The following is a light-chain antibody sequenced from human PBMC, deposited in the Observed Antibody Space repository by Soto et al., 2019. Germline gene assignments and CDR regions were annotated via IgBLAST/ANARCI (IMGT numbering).Light chain of an antibody. CDR3: QQYINWPYT. J-gene: IGKJ2*01. CDR1: QSVSSN. Sequence: EIVMTQSPATLSVSPGERATLSCRASQSVSSNLAWYQQKPGQAPRLLIYGASTRATGIPARFSGSGSGTEFTLTISSLQSEDFAVYYCQQYINWPYTFGQGTKLEIE. CDR2: GAS. V-gene: IGKV3-15*01.